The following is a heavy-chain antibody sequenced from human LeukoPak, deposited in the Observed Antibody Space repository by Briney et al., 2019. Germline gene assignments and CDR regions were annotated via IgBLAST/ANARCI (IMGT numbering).Heavy chain of an antibody. CDR3: ALGVEWFGEFDY. J-gene: IGHJ4*02. CDR1: GYTFTGYY. V-gene: IGHV1-2*02. CDR2: INPNSGGT. D-gene: IGHD3-10*01. Sequence: ASVKVSCKASGYTFTGYYMHWVRQAPGQGLERMGWINPNSGGTNYAQKFQGRVTMTRDTSISTAYMELSRLRSDDTAVYYCALGVEWFGEFDYWGQGTLVTVSS.